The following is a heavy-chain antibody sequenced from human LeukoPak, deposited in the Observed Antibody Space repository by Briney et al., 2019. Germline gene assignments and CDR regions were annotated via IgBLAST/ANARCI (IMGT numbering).Heavy chain of an antibody. V-gene: IGHV3-7*01. CDR3: ARDPIEYSSSSTFDY. Sequence: PGGSLRLSCAASGFTFSSYWMSWVRQAPGKGLEWVANIKQDGSEKYYVDSVKGRFTISRDNAKNSLYLQMNSLRAEDTAVYYCARDPIEYSSSSTFDYWGQGTLVTVSS. CDR2: IKQDGSEK. J-gene: IGHJ4*02. CDR1: GFTFSSYW. D-gene: IGHD6-6*01.